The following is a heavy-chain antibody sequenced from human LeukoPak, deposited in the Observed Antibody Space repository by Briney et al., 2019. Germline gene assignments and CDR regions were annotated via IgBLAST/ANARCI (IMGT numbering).Heavy chain of an antibody. J-gene: IGHJ5*02. D-gene: IGHD6-6*01. Sequence: TSETLSLTCTVSGGSISSYYWSWIRQPPGKGLEWIGYIYYSGSTNYNPSLKSRVTISVDTSKNQFSLKLSSVTAADTAVYYCARDRASIAASLGFDPWGQGTLVTVSS. CDR3: ARDRASIAASLGFDP. CDR2: IYYSGST. V-gene: IGHV4-59*01. CDR1: GGSISSYY.